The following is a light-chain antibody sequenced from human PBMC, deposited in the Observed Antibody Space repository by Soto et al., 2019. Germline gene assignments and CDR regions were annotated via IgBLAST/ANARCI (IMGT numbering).Light chain of an antibody. CDR1: SSDIGYYDY. J-gene: IGLJ1*01. CDR3: SSHSSSSDYYV. CDR2: EVN. Sequence: QSALTQPASVSGSPGQSITISCTGTSSDIGYYDYVSWYQHHSGKAPKLIIYEVNNRPSGVSNRFSGSKSVNTASLTISGLQADDEADYYCSSHSSSSDYYVFGAGTKLTVL. V-gene: IGLV2-14*01.